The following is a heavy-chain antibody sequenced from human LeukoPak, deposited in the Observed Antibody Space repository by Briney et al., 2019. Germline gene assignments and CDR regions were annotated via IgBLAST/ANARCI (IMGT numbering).Heavy chain of an antibody. CDR2: LSGSGSST. CDR1: SFTFSNAW. CDR3: TRDWPRSPGGFDS. J-gene: IGHJ4*02. Sequence: PGGSLRLSCAASSFTFSNAWMNWVRQAPGKGLEWVSSLSGSGSSTFYADSVKGRFTVSRDNSKNTMYLEMNSLRAEDTAFYYCTRDWPRSPGGFDSWGQGTLVTVSS. D-gene: IGHD3-10*01. V-gene: IGHV3-23*01.